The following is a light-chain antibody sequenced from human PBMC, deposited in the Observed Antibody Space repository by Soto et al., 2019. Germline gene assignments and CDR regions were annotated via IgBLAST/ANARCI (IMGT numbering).Light chain of an antibody. Sequence: QSALTQPASVSGSPGQSITISCTGTSSDIGAYNYASWYQQHPGKAPKLMIYEVSGRPSGVPHRFSGSKSGNAASLTISGLQAEDEADYYCSSFTTSHTYVFGTGTKLTVL. V-gene: IGLV2-14*01. CDR1: SSDIGAYNY. CDR3: SSFTTSHTYV. CDR2: EVS. J-gene: IGLJ1*01.